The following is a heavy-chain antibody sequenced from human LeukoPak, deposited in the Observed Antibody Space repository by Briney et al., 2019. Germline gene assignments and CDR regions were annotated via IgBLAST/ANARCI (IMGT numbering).Heavy chain of an antibody. Sequence: SETLSLTCTVSGGSISSYYWSWIRQPPGKGLEWIGYIYFSGSTNYNHSLKSRVTISVDTSKNQFSLKLSSVTAADTAVYYCALSMVAYYFDYWGQGTLVTVSS. CDR1: GGSISSYY. V-gene: IGHV4-59*08. CDR3: ALSMVAYYFDY. J-gene: IGHJ4*02. D-gene: IGHD2-8*01. CDR2: IYFSGST.